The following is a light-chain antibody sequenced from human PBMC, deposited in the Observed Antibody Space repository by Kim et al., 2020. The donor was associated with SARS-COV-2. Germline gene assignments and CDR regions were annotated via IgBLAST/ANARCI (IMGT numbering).Light chain of an antibody. Sequence: VSPGESVTRSCRASQSVSTKVAWFQQRPGQPPRLVISGASNRAAGISARFSGSVSGTEFFLTISSLQSEDSAVYYCQQYNNWAFTFGRGTRLEIK. CDR1: QSVSTK. CDR3: QQYNNWAFT. J-gene: IGKJ5*01. V-gene: IGKV3-15*01. CDR2: GAS.